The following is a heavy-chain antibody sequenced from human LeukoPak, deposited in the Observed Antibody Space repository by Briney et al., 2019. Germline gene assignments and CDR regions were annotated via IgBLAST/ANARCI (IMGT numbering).Heavy chain of an antibody. Sequence: SETLSLTCAVYGGSFSGYYWSWIRHPPGKGLEWIGEINHSGSTNYNPSLKSRVTISVDTSKNQFSLKLSSVTAADTAVYYCARGSLGYCSGGSCYGMSYYYGMDVWGKGTTVTVSS. J-gene: IGHJ6*04. V-gene: IGHV4-34*01. CDR2: INHSGST. CDR3: ARGSLGYCSGGSCYGMSYYYGMDV. D-gene: IGHD2-15*01. CDR1: GGSFSGYY.